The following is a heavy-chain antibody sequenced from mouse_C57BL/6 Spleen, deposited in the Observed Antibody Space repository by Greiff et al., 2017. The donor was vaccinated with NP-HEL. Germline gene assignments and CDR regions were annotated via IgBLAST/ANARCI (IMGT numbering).Heavy chain of an antibody. CDR2: IYPGDGDP. V-gene: IGHV1-82*01. D-gene: IGHD3-2*02. CDR3: ARSLDSSGYGDY. CDR1: GYAFSSSW. Sequence: LQESGPELVKPGASVKISCKASGYAFSSSWMNWVKQRPGKGLEWIGRIYPGDGDPNYNGKFKGKATLTADKSSSTAYMQLSSLTSEDSAVYFCARSLDSSGYGDYWGQGTTLTVSS. J-gene: IGHJ2*01.